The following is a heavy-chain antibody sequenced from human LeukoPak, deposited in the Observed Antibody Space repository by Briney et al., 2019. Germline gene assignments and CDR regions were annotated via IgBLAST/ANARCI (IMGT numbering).Heavy chain of an antibody. V-gene: IGHV1-2*02. D-gene: IGHD1-1*01. CDR1: GYTFTVHY. CDR3: ARDKGSGMLPFDY. J-gene: IGHJ4*02. Sequence: ASAKVSCKASGYTFTVHYLHWVRQAPGQGPEWMGWFNPNSGDANYAQRFQGRVTMTRVTSISTAYMEMKGLTIDDTAVYYCARDKGSGMLPFDYWGQGTRVTVSS. CDR2: FNPNSGDA.